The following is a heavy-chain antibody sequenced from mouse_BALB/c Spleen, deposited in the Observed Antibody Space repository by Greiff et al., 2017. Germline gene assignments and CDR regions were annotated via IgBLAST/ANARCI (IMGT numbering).Heavy chain of an antibody. Sequence: QVQLKQSGPGLVAPSQSLSITCTVSGFSLTSYGVHWVRQPPGKGLEWLGVIWAGGSTNYNSALMSRLSISKDNSKSQVFLKMNSLQTDDTAMYYCARTLYGSSCEGYFDYWGQGTTLTVSS. CDR2: IWAGGST. CDR1: GFSLTSYG. CDR3: ARTLYGSSCEGYFDY. J-gene: IGHJ2*01. D-gene: IGHD1-1*01. V-gene: IGHV2-9*02.